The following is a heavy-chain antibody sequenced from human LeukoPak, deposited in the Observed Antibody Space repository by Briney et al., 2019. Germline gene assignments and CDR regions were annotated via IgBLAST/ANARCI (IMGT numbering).Heavy chain of an antibody. CDR3: ARDVPAYYYDSSGYTDAFDI. J-gene: IGHJ3*02. Sequence: GGSVRLSCAASGFTFSSYGMHWVRQAPGKGLEWVAVIWYDGSNKYYADSVKGRFTISRDNSKNTLYLQMNSLRAEDTAVYYCARDVPAYYYDSSGYTDAFDIWGHGTMVTVSS. CDR2: IWYDGSNK. D-gene: IGHD3-22*01. CDR1: GFTFSSYG. V-gene: IGHV3-33*08.